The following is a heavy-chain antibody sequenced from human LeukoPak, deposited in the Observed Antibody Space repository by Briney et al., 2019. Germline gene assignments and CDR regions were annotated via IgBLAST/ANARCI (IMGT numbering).Heavy chain of an antibody. CDR2: ISSSSSTI. D-gene: IGHD3-22*01. J-gene: IGHJ1*01. Sequence: GGSLRLSCAASGFTFSSYGMNWVRQAPGKGLEWVSYISSSSSTIYYADSVKGRFTISRDNAKNSLYLQMNSLRAEDTAVYYCARDGYYDSSGYYYKYFQHWGQGTLVTVSS. CDR3: ARDGYYDSSGYYYKYFQH. CDR1: GFTFSSYG. V-gene: IGHV3-48*04.